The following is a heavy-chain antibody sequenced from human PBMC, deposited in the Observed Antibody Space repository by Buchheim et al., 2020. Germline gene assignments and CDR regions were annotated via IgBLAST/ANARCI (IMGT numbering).Heavy chain of an antibody. CDR1: GGSISNSAYF. CDR2: IRYSGTT. D-gene: IGHD5-24*01. V-gene: IGHV4-39*07. J-gene: IGHJ6*02. CDR3: ARENRDGYRNGVDV. Sequence: QLQLQESGPGLVKPSETLSLTCTVSGGSISNSAYFWGWIRQPPGKGPEWIATIRYSGTTYFNPSLQNRVTIPVDPSKNQFFLTLRSVTAADTALYYCARENRDGYRNGVDVWGQGTT.